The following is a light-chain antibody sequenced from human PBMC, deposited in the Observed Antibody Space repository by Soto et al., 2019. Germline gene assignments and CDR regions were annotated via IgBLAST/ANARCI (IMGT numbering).Light chain of an antibody. J-gene: IGKJ3*01. V-gene: IGKV3-11*01. CDR2: DAS. CDR1: QSISSS. CDR3: QQRSNWPPGFT. Sequence: EIGLAQSPATLSLSPGERATLSCRASQSISSSLAWYQQKPGQAPRLLIYDASNRATGIPARFSGSGSGTDFTLTISSLEPEDFAVYYCQQRSNWPPGFTFGPGTKVDIK.